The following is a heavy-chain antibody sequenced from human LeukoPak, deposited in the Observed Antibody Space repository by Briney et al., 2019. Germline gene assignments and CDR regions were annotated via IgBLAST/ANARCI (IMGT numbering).Heavy chain of an antibody. CDR1: GFTFSNAW. V-gene: IGHV3-49*04. D-gene: IGHD1-26*01. CDR3: TRDLFGGSYCFDY. CDR2: IRSKAYGGTT. Sequence: GGSLRLSCAASGFTFSNAWMSWVRQAPGKGLEWVGFIRSKAYGGTTEYAASVKGRFTISRDDSKSIAYLQMNSLKTEDTAVYYCTRDLFGGSYCFDYWGQGTLVTVSS. J-gene: IGHJ4*02.